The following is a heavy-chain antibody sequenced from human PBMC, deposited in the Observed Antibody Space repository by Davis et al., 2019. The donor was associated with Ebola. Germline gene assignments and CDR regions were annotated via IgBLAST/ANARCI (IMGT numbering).Heavy chain of an antibody. CDR3: AREDIAAAGFDY. CDR2: ISYDGSNK. V-gene: IGHV3-30*03. CDR1: GFTFSSYS. J-gene: IGHJ4*02. Sequence: GESLKISCAASGFTFSSYSMNWARQAPGKGLEWVAVISYDGSNKYCADSVKGRFTISRDNSKNTLYLQMNSLRAEDTAVYYCAREDIAAAGFDYWGQGTLVTVSS. D-gene: IGHD6-13*01.